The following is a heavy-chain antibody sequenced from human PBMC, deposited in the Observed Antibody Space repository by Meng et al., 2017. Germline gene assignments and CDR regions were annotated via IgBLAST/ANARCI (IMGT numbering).Heavy chain of an antibody. D-gene: IGHD3-10*01. CDR2: IKQDGSEK. CDR1: GFTFSSDW. Sequence: GGSLRLSCAASGFTFSSDWMSWVRQAPGKGLEWVANIKQDGSEKYYVDSVKGRFTISRDNAKNSLYLQMNSLRAEDTAVYYCARELLWFGDLGWYFDYWGQGTLVTVSS. J-gene: IGHJ4*02. V-gene: IGHV3-7*01. CDR3: ARELLWFGDLGWYFDY.